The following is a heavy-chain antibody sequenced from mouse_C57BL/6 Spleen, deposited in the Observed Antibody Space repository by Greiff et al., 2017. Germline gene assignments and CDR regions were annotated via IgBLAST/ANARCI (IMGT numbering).Heavy chain of an antibody. Sequence: EVQLQQSGPELVKPGASVKISCKASGYSFTGYYMNWVKQSPEKSLEWIGEINPSTGGTTYNQKFKAKATLTVDKSSSTAYMQLKSLTSEDSAVYYCARRRITTVVDYYAMDYWGQGTSVTVSS. D-gene: IGHD1-1*01. CDR1: GYSFTGYY. J-gene: IGHJ4*01. V-gene: IGHV1-42*01. CDR2: INPSTGGT. CDR3: ARRRITTVVDYYAMDY.